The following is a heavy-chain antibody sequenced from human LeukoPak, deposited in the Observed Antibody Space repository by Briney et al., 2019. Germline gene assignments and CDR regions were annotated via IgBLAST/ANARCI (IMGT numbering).Heavy chain of an antibody. D-gene: IGHD3-9*01. CDR3: ARRDYYDILTGSPKAFDT. CDR1: GGSIRSSYYY. Sequence: SETLSLTCTVSGGSIRSSYYYWGWIRQPPGKGLEWIGSIYDSGSTYYNPSLKSRVTISVDTSKNQFSLKLNSVTAADTAVYYCARRDYYDILTGSPKAFDTWGQGTMVTVSS. V-gene: IGHV4-39*01. J-gene: IGHJ3*02. CDR2: IYDSGST.